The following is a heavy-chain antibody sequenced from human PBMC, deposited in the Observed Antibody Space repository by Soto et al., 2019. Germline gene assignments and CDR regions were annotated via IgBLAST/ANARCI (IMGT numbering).Heavy chain of an antibody. CDR1: GYTFTSYG. V-gene: IGHV1-18*04. Sequence: ASVKVSCKASGYTFTSYGISWVRQAPGQGLEWMGWISAYNGNTNYAQKLQGRVTMTTDTSTSTAYMELRSLRSDDTAVYYCARDYACSGGSSYLIYYYYYGMDVWGQGTTVTVSS. CDR3: ARDYACSGGSSYLIYYYYYGMDV. J-gene: IGHJ6*02. CDR2: ISAYNGNT. D-gene: IGHD2-15*01.